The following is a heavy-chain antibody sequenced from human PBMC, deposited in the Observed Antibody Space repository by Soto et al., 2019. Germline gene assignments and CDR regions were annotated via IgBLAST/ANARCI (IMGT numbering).Heavy chain of an antibody. CDR1: GVSIGSNYY. CDR3: ARSLGWYAVDY. D-gene: IGHD6-19*01. J-gene: IGHJ4*02. V-gene: IGHV4-4*02. Sequence: QVLLQESGPGLVRPSGTLSLSCVVSGVSIGSNYYWGWVRQPPGKGLEWLGDMSHIGSVNYNPSLKSRVTISMDKSQNQFSLKLDSMTAADTAVYYCARSLGWYAVDYWGQGTLVIVSS. CDR2: MSHIGSV.